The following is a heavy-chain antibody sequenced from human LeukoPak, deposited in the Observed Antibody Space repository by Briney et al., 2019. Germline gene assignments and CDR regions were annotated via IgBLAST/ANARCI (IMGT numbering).Heavy chain of an antibody. CDR3: TSGYQTFDP. CDR2: IHFSGST. V-gene: IGHV4-59*01. CDR1: GVSISNYY. Sequence: PSETLSLTCTVSGVSISNYYWNWVRQSPGKGLGWIGYIHFSGSTNYNPSLKSRVTISTDTSKNQFSLNLRSVTAADAAVYYCTSGYQTFDPWGQGTLVTVSS. D-gene: IGHD5-18*01. J-gene: IGHJ5*02.